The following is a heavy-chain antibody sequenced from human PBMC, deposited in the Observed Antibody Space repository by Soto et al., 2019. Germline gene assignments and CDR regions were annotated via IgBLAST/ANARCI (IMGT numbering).Heavy chain of an antibody. V-gene: IGHV1-69*08. CDR2: IIPILGIA. Sequence: QVQLVQSGAEVKKPGSSVKVSCKASGGTFSSYTISWVRQAPGQGLEWMGRIIPILGIANYAQKFQGRVTITADKSTSTAYMELSSLRSEDTAVYYCARDPPYDSSGYYYDYWGQGTLVTVSS. D-gene: IGHD3-22*01. J-gene: IGHJ4*02. CDR1: GGTFSSYT. CDR3: ARDPPYDSSGYYYDY.